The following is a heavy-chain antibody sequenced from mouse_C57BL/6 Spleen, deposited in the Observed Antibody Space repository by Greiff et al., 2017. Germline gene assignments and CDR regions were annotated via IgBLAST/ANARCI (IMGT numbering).Heavy chain of an antibody. Sequence: QVQLQQPGAELVRPGTSVKLSCKASGYTFTSYWMHWVKQRPGQGLEWIGVIDPSDSYTNYNQKFKGKATLTVDTSSSTAYMQLSSLTSEDSAVYYCSILYAMDYWGQGTSVTVSA. CDR1: GYTFTSYW. J-gene: IGHJ4*01. V-gene: IGHV1-59*01. CDR2: IDPSDSYT. CDR3: SILYAMDY.